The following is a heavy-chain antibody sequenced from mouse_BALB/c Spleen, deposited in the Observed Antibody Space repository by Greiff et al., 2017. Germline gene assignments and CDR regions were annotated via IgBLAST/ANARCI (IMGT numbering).Heavy chain of an antibody. CDR1: GFSLTSYG. Sequence: QVHVKQSGPGLVQPSQSLSITCTVSGFSLTSYGVHWVRQSPGKGLEWLGVIWSGGSTDYNAAFISRLSISKDNSKSQVFFKMNSLQANDTAIYYCARRDGNYPYFDYWGQGTTLTVSS. D-gene: IGHD2-1*01. CDR3: ARRDGNYPYFDY. V-gene: IGHV2-2*02. J-gene: IGHJ2*01. CDR2: IWSGGST.